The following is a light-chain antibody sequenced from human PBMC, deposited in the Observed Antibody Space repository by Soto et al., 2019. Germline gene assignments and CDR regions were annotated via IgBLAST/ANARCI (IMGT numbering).Light chain of an antibody. Sequence: EVQLTQSPATLSLSTGERATLSCRASQRVSSIYLAWYQQKPGQAHRLLIYGASSRATGIPDRFSGSGSGTDFTLPIIRREPADFAVYYCQQYVSSLITFGQGTRLEIK. CDR3: QQYVSSLIT. J-gene: IGKJ5*01. CDR1: QRVSSIY. V-gene: IGKV3-20*01. CDR2: GAS.